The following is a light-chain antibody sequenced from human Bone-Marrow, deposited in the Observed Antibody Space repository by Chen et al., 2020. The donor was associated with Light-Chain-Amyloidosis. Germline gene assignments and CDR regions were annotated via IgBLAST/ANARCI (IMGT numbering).Light chain of an antibody. CDR3: QQYNNWPLT. J-gene: IGKJ1*01. Sequence: VMTQSPVALSVSAGDTATLSCRASQSIRGNLVWYQQRPGQAPRLLIYGASARATGIPARFSGSGFETDFTLTISTIQSEDFAVYYCQQYNNWPLTFGQGTRVDIK. CDR1: QSIRGN. V-gene: IGKV3-15*01. CDR2: GAS.